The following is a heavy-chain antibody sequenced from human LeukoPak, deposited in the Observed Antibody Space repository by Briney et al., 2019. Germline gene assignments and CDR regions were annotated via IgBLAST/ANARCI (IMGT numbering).Heavy chain of an antibody. Sequence: GGSLRLSCAASGFTFDDYAMHWVRQAPGKGLEWVSLISWDGGSTYYADSVKGRFTISRDSSKNSLYLQMNSLRAEDTALYYCVSGGIALDYWGQGTLVTVSS. CDR2: ISWDGGST. CDR1: GFTFDDYA. V-gene: IGHV3-43D*03. CDR3: VSGGIALDY. J-gene: IGHJ4*02. D-gene: IGHD4-23*01.